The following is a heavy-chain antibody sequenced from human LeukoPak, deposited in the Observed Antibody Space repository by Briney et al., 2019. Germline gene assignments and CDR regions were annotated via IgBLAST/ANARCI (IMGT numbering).Heavy chain of an antibody. Sequence: GESLKISCKGSGYTFTSYYIGGVRQIPGKGLKGLGIIYPGDSDTRYSPSFQGQVTISADKSLSTAYLQWSSLQASDTAMYYCARGFYYDSGSSFGYWGRGTLVTVSS. J-gene: IGHJ4*02. D-gene: IGHD3-10*01. CDR3: ARGFYYDSGSSFGY. V-gene: IGHV5-51*03. CDR2: IYPGDSDT. CDR1: GYTFTSYY.